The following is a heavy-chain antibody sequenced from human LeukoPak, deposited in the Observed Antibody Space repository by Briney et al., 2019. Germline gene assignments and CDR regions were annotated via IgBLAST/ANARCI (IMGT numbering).Heavy chain of an antibody. D-gene: IGHD2-21*01. Sequence: PSATLSLTYTVSGGSISSYYWSWIRQPLGKGLEWIGYIYYSGSTNYNPSLKSRVTISVDTSKNQFSLKLSSVTAADTAVYYCARGPLGDWGQGTMVTVSS. J-gene: IGHJ3*01. CDR2: IYYSGST. V-gene: IGHV4-59*01. CDR1: GGSISSYY. CDR3: ARGPLGD.